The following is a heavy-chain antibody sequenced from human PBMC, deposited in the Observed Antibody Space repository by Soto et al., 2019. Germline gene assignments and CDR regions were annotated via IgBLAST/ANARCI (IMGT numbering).Heavy chain of an antibody. V-gene: IGHV4-31*03. Sequence: SETLSLTCTVSGGSISSGGYYWSWIRQHPGKGLEWIGYIYYSGSTYYNPSLKSRVTISVDTSKNQFSLKLSSVTAADTAVYYCARGVVRRVIIQYTSFFDYWALGTSVTVSS. J-gene: IGHJ4*02. CDR1: GGSISSGGYY. CDR2: IYYSGST. CDR3: ARGVVRRVIIQYTSFFDY. D-gene: IGHD3-10*01.